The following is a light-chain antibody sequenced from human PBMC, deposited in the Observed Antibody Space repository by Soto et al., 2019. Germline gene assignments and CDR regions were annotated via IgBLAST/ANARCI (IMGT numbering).Light chain of an antibody. V-gene: IGKV1-5*03. Sequence: DIPMTQSPSTLSASVGDRVTITCRASQSISPWLAWYQQKPGKAPKLLIYKASSLESGAPSRFSGSVSGTEFTLAISSLQPEGFATYYCQDCKSYPITFGLGTRLEIK. CDR2: KAS. J-gene: IGKJ5*01. CDR3: QDCKSYPIT. CDR1: QSISPW.